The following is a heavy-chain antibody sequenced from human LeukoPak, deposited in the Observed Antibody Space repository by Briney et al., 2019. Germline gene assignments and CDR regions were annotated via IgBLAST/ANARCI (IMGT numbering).Heavy chain of an antibody. V-gene: IGHV3-74*01. D-gene: IGHD5-12*01. CDR2: INSDGSST. CDR3: ASTSGGFNWFDP. CDR1: GFIFSRYW. Sequence: PGGSLRLSCAASGFIFSRYWMHSLRQAPGKGLVWVSRINSDGSSTNYADSVKGRFTISRDNAKNTLYLQMNSLRVEDTSVYYCASTSGGFNWFDPWGQGTLVTVSS. J-gene: IGHJ5*02.